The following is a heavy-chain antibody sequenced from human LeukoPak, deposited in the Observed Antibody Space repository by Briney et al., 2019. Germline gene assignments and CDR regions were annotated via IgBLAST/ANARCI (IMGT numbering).Heavy chain of an antibody. CDR3: ARVIGSGFPLKPDAFDI. V-gene: IGHV1-18*01. D-gene: IGHD6-19*01. CDR1: GYTFTSYG. CDR2: ISAYNGNT. Sequence: ASVTVSCTASGYTFTSYGISWVRQAPGQGLEWMGWISAYNGNTNYAQKLQGRVTMTTDTSTSTAYMELRSLRSDDTAVYYCARVIGSGFPLKPDAFDIWGQGTMVTVSS. J-gene: IGHJ3*02.